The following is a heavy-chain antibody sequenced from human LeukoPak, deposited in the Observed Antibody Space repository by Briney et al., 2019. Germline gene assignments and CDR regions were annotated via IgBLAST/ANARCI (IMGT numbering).Heavy chain of an antibody. D-gene: IGHD3-3*01. V-gene: IGHV4-34*01. CDR1: GGSFSGYY. J-gene: IGHJ3*02. Sequence: KPSETLSLTCAVYGGSFSGYYWSWIRQPPGKGLEWIGEINHSGSTNYNPSLKSRVTISVDTSKNQFSLKLSSVTAADTAVYYCARGGAPYYDFWSGYSPAHAFDIWGQGTMVTVSS. CDR3: ARGGAPYYDFWSGYSPAHAFDI. CDR2: INHSGST.